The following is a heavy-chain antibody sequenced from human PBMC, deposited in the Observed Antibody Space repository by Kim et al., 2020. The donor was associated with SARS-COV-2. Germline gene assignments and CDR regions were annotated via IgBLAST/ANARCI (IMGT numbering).Heavy chain of an antibody. Sequence: SETLSLACTVSAGSISSSPYYWGWIRQPPGKGLEWIGSIFYSGTTYYNPSLKSRLTISVDTSKNQFSLKLTSVTAADTAVYYCARGLDSWGQGTLVTVSS. CDR3: ARGLDS. CDR1: AGSISSSPYY. CDR2: IFYSGTT. V-gene: IGHV4-39*01. J-gene: IGHJ4*02.